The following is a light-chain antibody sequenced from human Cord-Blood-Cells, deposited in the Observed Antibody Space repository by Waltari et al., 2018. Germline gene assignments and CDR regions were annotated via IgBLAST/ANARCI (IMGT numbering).Light chain of an antibody. CDR1: NLGDKY. V-gene: IGLV3-1*01. Sequence: SYELTQPPSVSVSPGQTASITRSGDNLGDKYACWYQQKPGQSPVLVIYQDSKRPSGIPERFSGSNSGNTATLTISGTQAMDEADYYCQAWDSSTVVFGGGTKLTVL. J-gene: IGLJ2*01. CDR2: QDS. CDR3: QAWDSSTVV.